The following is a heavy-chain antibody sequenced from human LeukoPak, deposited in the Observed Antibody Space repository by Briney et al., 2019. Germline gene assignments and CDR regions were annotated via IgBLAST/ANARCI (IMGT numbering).Heavy chain of an antibody. D-gene: IGHD3-3*01. Sequence: SETPSLTCTVSGGSISGYYWSWIRQPAGKGLEWIGRIYTSGSANYNPSLKTRVTMSVDTSKNQFSLKLSSVTAADTAVYYCAREPLWSGYSYYYYYMDVWGKGTTVTVSS. J-gene: IGHJ6*03. CDR1: GGSISGYY. CDR3: AREPLWSGYSYYYYYMDV. V-gene: IGHV4-4*07. CDR2: IYTSGSA.